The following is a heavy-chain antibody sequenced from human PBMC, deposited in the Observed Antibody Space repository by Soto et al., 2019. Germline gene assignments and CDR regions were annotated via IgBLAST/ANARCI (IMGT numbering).Heavy chain of an antibody. CDR2: IDYSGST. V-gene: IGHV4-31*03. D-gene: IGHD3-22*01. CDR3: ARAKRDGQVVVITYLDY. CDR1: GGSISSGGYY. J-gene: IGHJ4*02. Sequence: SETLSLTCSVSGGSISSGGYYWSWIRQHPGKGLEWIGYIDYSGSTYYKPSLKSRVTISVDTYKNQFYLKLSSVTAADTAGYYCARAKRDGQVVVITYLDYWGQGTLVTVSS.